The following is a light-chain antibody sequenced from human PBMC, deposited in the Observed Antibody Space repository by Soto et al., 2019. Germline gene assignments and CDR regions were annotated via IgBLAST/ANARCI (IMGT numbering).Light chain of an antibody. Sequence: IVMTQSPATLSVSPGERATLSCRASQSISNKLAWYQQKPGQAPRLLIYDASNRATGIPARFSGSGSGTDFTLTISSLEPEDFAVYYCQQRSNWPRTFGQGTKVDIK. V-gene: IGKV3-11*01. CDR2: DAS. CDR3: QQRSNWPRT. CDR1: QSISNK. J-gene: IGKJ1*01.